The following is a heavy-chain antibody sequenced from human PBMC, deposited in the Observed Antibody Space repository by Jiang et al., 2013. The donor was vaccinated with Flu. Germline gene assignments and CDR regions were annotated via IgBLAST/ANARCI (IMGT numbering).Heavy chain of an antibody. V-gene: IGHV4-59*08. J-gene: IGHJ3*01. CDR2: VYDIGGP. CDR3: ARHRIPISGYGPDDGFDL. D-gene: IGHD5-12*01. CDR1: GSSISSYY. Sequence: PGLVKPSETLSLTCTVSGSSISSYYWNWFRQSPRKGLEWIGYVYDIGGPSYSPSLKSRVTISVDTSKNQFSLKLSRVAAADSAVYYCARHRIPISGYGPDDGFDLWGQGTVVTVSS.